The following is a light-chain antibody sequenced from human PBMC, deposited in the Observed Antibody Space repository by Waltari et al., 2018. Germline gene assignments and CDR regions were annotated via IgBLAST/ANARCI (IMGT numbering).Light chain of an antibody. CDR2: YKSDSDK. J-gene: IGLJ7*01. CDR3: MIWHGSAAV. V-gene: IGLV5-45*03. CDR1: SGINVGTYR. Sequence: QAVLTQPSSLSATPGASASLTCTLRSGINVGTYRIYWYQQKPGSPPQYLLRYKSDSDKQQGSGVPSRFSGSKDVSANAGILLICGLQAEDEAVYYCMIWHGSAAVFGGGTQLTVL.